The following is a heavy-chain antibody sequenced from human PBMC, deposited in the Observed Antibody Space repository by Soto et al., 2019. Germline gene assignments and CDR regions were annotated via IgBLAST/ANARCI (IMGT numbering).Heavy chain of an antibody. J-gene: IGHJ6*02. CDR3: ARARDCASPSCYKHYYYGMDT. V-gene: IGHV1-18*04. CDR1: GYTFTSHG. D-gene: IGHD2-2*02. CDR2: ISTYNSRT. Sequence: QDQLVQSGAEVKKPGASVKISCEASGYTFTSHGISWVRQAPGQGLEWRGWISTYNSRTHYAQKVQGRVTMTTDTTTSTAYLDLRSLTFDDTAVYYCARARDCASPSCYKHYYYGMDTWGQGTTVTVSS.